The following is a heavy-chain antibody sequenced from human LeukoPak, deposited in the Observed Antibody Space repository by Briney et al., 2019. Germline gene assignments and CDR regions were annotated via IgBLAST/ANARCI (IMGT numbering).Heavy chain of an antibody. CDR1: GFTFSRYA. Sequence: GESLKISCAASGFTFSRYAMSWVRQAPGKGLEWVSGISNSGGTTYYADSVKGRFIISRDNTKNTLYLQMDSLRAEDTALYYCAKDLGELRSINFYFDCWGQGALVTVSS. D-gene: IGHD1-7*01. V-gene: IGHV3-23*01. CDR3: AKDLGELRSINFYFDC. J-gene: IGHJ4*02. CDR2: ISNSGGTT.